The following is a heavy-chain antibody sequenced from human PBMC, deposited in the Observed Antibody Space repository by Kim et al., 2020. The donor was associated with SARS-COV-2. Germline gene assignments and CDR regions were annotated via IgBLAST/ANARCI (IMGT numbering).Heavy chain of an antibody. CDR3: ARGRRSYGMDV. V-gene: IGHV4-59*09. J-gene: IGHJ6*02. Sequence: STTYTPSRTRRVTISVDTSKTQFSLKLSSVTAADTAVYYCARGRRSYGMDVWGQGTTVTVSS. CDR2: ST.